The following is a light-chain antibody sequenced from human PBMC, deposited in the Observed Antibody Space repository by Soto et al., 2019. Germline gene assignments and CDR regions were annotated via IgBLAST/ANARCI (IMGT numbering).Light chain of an antibody. CDR2: GAS. CDR3: QQHNGYSERM. J-gene: IGKJ1*01. Sequence: DIQMTQSPSTLSASSGDRVTITCRASQSVSTWLSCYQQKPGKAPKLLIYGASSLARGVPSRFSGSGSGTEFTLTISSLQPDDFATYYCQQHNGYSERMFGQGTKVDIK. CDR1: QSVSTW. V-gene: IGKV1-5*01.